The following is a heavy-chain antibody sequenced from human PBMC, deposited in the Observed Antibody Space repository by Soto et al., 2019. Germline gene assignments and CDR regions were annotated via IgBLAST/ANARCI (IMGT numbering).Heavy chain of an antibody. V-gene: IGHV3-21*01. Sequence: GGSLRLSCTVSGFAFNNYGINWVRQAPGKGLEWVSSISKSDYTCYSDSVKGRFTISRDNAKNSVSLQMNTLRVEDTAVYFCAREDSIIIPAVSDFWGQGTLVTVSS. J-gene: IGHJ4*02. CDR3: AREDSIIIPAVSDF. CDR1: GFAFNNYG. CDR2: ISKSDYT. D-gene: IGHD2-2*01.